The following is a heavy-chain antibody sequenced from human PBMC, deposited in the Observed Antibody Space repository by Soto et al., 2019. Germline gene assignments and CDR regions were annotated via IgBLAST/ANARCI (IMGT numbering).Heavy chain of an antibody. D-gene: IGHD2-15*01. CDR3: ARESRYCSGGSCYFLPGIDY. CDR2: IIPIFGTA. CDR1: GGTFSSYA. Sequence: QVQLVQSGAEVKKPGSSVKVSCKASGGTFSSYAISWVRQAPGQGLEWMGGIIPIFGTANYAQKFQGRVTMTADESTSTAYMEVSSRRAEATAVYYCARESRYCSGGSCYFLPGIDYWGQGTLVTVSS. J-gene: IGHJ4*02. V-gene: IGHV1-69*12.